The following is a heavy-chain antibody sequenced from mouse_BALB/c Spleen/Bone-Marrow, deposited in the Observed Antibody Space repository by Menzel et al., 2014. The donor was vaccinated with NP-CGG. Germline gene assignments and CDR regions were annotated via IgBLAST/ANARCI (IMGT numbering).Heavy chain of an antibody. J-gene: IGHJ3*01. CDR3: ARPPIYYDYAWFAY. V-gene: IGHV4-1*02. Sequence: EVQLQESGGGLVQPGGSLKLSCAASGFDFSRYWMSWVRQAPGKGLEWIGEINPDSSTINYTPSLKDKFISSRDNAKNTLYLQMSKVRSEDTALYYCARPPIYYDYAWFAYWGQGTLVTVSA. D-gene: IGHD2-4*01. CDR1: GFDFSRYW. CDR2: INPDSSTI.